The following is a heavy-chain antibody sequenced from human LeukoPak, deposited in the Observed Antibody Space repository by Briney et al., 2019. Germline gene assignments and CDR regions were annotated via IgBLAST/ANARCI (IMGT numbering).Heavy chain of an antibody. Sequence: SETLSLTCTVSGGSISSYYWSWIRQPPGKGLEWIGYIYYSGSTNYNPSLKSRVIISVDTSKNQFSLKLSSVTAADTAVYYCARVRQNARKRWLQNYDYWGQGTLVTVSS. CDR1: GGSISSYY. J-gene: IGHJ4*02. V-gene: IGHV4-59*01. D-gene: IGHD5-24*01. CDR2: IYYSGST. CDR3: ARVRQNARKRWLQNYDY.